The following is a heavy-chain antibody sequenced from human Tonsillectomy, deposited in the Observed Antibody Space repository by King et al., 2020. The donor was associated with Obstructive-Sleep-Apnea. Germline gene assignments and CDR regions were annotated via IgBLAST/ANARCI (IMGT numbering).Heavy chain of an antibody. CDR3: VTDVTYYYTSAHKGAFDL. D-gene: IGHD3-22*01. J-gene: IGHJ3*01. V-gene: IGHV1-46*01. CDR1: AYTFSSYY. CDR2: INSSGGGT. Sequence: QLVQSGAEVKKPGSSVNVSCKTSAYTFSSYYLHWVRQAPGQGLEWVGIINSSGGGTTYAQRFQGRITMTRDTSTTTFYMELSSLRSEDTAVYYCVTDVTYYYTSAHKGAFDLWGQGTMVTVSS.